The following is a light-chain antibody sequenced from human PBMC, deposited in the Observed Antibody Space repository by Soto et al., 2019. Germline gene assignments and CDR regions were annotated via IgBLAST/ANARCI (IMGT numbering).Light chain of an antibody. J-gene: IGKJ1*01. CDR3: QHYYNWPPGGT. Sequence: IVITQSPASLSVSPGGRATLSCRASQSVSRNLAWYQQKPGQAPSLLIFDASTRVTGVPARFSGSGSGTDFTLTISSLQSEDFAVYYCQHYYNWPPGGTFGQGTKVEI. CDR1: QSVSRN. V-gene: IGKV3-15*01. CDR2: DAS.